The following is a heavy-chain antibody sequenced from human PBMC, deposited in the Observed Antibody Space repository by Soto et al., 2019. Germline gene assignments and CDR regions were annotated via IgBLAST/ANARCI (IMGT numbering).Heavy chain of an antibody. CDR3: AKERLLWFGELLYGDAFDI. CDR1: GFTFSSYA. Sequence: GGSLRLSCAASGFTFSSYAMSWVRQAPGKGLGWVSAISGSGGSTYYADSVKGRFTISRDNSKNTLYLQMNSLRAEDTAVYYCAKERLLWFGELLYGDAFDIWGQGTMVTVSS. V-gene: IGHV3-23*01. D-gene: IGHD3-10*01. J-gene: IGHJ3*02. CDR2: ISGSGGST.